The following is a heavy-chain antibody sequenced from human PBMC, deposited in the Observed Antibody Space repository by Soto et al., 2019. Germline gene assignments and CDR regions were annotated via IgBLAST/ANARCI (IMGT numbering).Heavy chain of an antibody. CDR2: IYYSGST. CDR1: GSSISSYC. J-gene: IGHJ6*01. CDR3: GRGPESNYDFWSGSLGVGGNNYYYGMDG. Sequence: SETLSLTCTVSGSSISSYCWSWIRQPPGKGLEWIGYIYYSGSTNYNPSLKSRATISVDTSKNQCSRKRSSVTAADTAVYYCGRGPESNYDFWSGSLGVGGNNYYYGMDGWGKGSTVAASS. V-gene: IGHV4-59*01. D-gene: IGHD3-3*01.